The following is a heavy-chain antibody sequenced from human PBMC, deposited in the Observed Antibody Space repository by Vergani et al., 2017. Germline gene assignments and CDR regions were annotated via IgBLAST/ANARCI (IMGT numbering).Heavy chain of an antibody. CDR1: GYTFTDHY. CDR3: ATPQTVTTGGMEV. V-gene: IGHV1-69-2*01. Sequence: EVQLVQSGAEVKKPGATMKISCKVSGYTFTDHYMHWVKQAPGKGLEWMGLVDPEDGETIYAEKFKGRVTIAADTSTDTAHLELSSLRSGDTTVYYCATPQTVTTGGMEVWGKGTTVIVSS. J-gene: IGHJ6*04. D-gene: IGHD4-17*01. CDR2: VDPEDGET.